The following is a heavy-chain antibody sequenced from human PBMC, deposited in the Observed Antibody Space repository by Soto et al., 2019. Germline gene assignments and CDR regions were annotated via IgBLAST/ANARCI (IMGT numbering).Heavy chain of an antibody. J-gene: IGHJ5*02. CDR2: INPSGGST. D-gene: IGHD3-3*01. V-gene: IGHV1-46*01. Sequence: GASVKVSCKASGYTFTSYYMHWVRQAPGQGLEWMGIINPSGGSTSYAQKFQGRVTMTRDTSTSTVYMELSSLRSEDTAVYYCARATPEDYDFWSGYESPNWFDPWGQGTLVTVSS. CDR3: ARATPEDYDFWSGYESPNWFDP. CDR1: GYTFTSYY.